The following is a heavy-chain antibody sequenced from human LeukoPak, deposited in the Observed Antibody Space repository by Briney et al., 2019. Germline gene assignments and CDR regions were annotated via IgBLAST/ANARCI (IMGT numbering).Heavy chain of an antibody. CDR2: ISGGSDYT. CDR3: VGGFTTSAQY. V-gene: IGHV3-23*01. J-gene: IGHJ4*02. D-gene: IGHD6-25*01. Sequence: GGSLRLSCAASDFSFSTDAMGWVRQAPGKGLEWVSTISGGSDYTYYADSVKGRFTISRDNSKNTVYVQMDSPRAEDTAVYYCVGGFTTSAQYWGQGTLVTVSS. CDR1: DFSFSTDA.